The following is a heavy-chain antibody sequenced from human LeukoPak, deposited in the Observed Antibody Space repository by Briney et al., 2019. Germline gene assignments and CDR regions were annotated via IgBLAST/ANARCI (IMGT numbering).Heavy chain of an antibody. CDR1: GGTFSNYA. CDR3: AREGVDTANWAFLFDY. Sequence: SVKVSRKASGGTFSNYAISWVRQAPGQGLEWMGGIIPMFGTANYAQKFQGRVTITADESTSTAYMELSSLRSEDTAVYYCAREGVDTANWAFLFDYWGQGTLVTVSS. J-gene: IGHJ4*02. V-gene: IGHV1-69*13. D-gene: IGHD7-27*01. CDR2: IIPMFGTA.